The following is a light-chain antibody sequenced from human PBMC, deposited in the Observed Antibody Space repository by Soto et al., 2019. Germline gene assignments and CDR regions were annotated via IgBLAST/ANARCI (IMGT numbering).Light chain of an antibody. Sequence: NFMLTQPHSVSESPGKTVTISCTRSSGSIASNYVQWYQQRPGSAPTTVIYEDSQRPSGVPDRFSGSIDSSSNSASLTISGLKTEDEVDYYCQSYDSSNHVVFGGGTQLTVL. V-gene: IGLV6-57*04. CDR2: EDS. CDR3: QSYDSSNHVV. J-gene: IGLJ2*01. CDR1: SGSIASNY.